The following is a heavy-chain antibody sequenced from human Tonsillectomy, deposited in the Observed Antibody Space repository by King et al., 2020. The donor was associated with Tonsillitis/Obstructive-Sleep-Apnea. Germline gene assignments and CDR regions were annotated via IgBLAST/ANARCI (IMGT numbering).Heavy chain of an antibody. V-gene: IGHV4-59*08. CDR1: GGSISSYY. Sequence: VQLQESGPGLVKPSETLSLTCTVSGGSISSYYWSWIRQPPGKGLEWIGYIYYSGSTNYNPSLKSRVTISIDKSNNQFSLKLTSVTAADTAVYYCAGTGAIGNWFDPWGQGTLVTVSS. J-gene: IGHJ5*02. CDR3: AGTGAIGNWFDP. CDR2: IYYSGST. D-gene: IGHD2-2*02.